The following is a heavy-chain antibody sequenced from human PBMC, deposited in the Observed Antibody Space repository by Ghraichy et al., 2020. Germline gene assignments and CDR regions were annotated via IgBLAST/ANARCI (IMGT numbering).Heavy chain of an antibody. Sequence: SETLSLTCTVSGGSISSSSYYWGWIRQPPGKGLEWIGSIYYSGSTYYNPSLKSRVTISVDTSKNQFSLKLSSVTAADTAVYYCARHVRGVWFGELLPAYWGQGTLVTVSS. J-gene: IGHJ4*02. CDR2: IYYSGST. D-gene: IGHD3-10*01. CDR3: ARHVRGVWFGELLPAY. V-gene: IGHV4-39*01. CDR1: GGSISSSSYY.